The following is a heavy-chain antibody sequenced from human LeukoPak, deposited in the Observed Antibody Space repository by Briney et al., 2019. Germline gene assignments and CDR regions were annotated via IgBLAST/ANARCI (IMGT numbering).Heavy chain of an antibody. J-gene: IGHJ6*02. D-gene: IGHD5-18*01. CDR1: GFTFSSYW. Sequence: QTGGSLRLSCAASGFTFSSYWMSWVRQAPGKGLEGVANIKQDGSEKYYVDSVKGRFTISRDNAKNSLYLQMNSLRAEDTAVYYCARPDTAMANYYYYGMDVWGQGTTVTVSS. CDR3: ARPDTAMANYYYYGMDV. V-gene: IGHV3-7*01. CDR2: IKQDGSEK.